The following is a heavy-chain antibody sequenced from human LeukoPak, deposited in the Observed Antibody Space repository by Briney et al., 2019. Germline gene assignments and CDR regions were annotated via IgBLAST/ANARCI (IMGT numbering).Heavy chain of an antibody. CDR1: GGSISSYY. D-gene: IGHD3-10*02. Sequence: TSETLSLTCTVSGGSISSYYWGWIRQPPGKGLEWIGRIFYSGSTYYNPSLKSRVTISVDTSKNQFSLKLSSVTAADTAVYYCASPNPKLFGELSSFDYWGQGTLVTVSS. V-gene: IGHV4-39*01. J-gene: IGHJ4*02. CDR2: IFYSGST. CDR3: ASPNPKLFGELSSFDY.